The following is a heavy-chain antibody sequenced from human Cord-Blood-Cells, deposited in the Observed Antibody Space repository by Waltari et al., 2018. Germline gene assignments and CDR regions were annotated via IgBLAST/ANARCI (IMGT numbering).Heavy chain of an antibody. D-gene: IGHD3-10*01. CDR3: AKGPGVQGSYFDY. Sequence: QVQLVESGGGVVQPGRSLRLSCAASGFTFSSYGMHWVRQAPGKGLEWVAVISYDGSNKYYADSVKGRFTISRDNSKNTLYLQMNSLRAEDTAVYYCAKGPGVQGSYFDYWGQGTLVTVSS. CDR2: ISYDGSNK. J-gene: IGHJ4*02. V-gene: IGHV3-30*18. CDR1: GFTFSSYG.